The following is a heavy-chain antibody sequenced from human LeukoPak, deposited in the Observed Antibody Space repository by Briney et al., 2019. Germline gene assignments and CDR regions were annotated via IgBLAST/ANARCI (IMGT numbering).Heavy chain of an antibody. V-gene: IGHV3-66*04. Sequence: GGSLRLSCAASGITVSTNYMSWVRQAPGKGLEWVSVIYSGGATFYADSVKGRFTISRENSKNTLWLQMNSLRAEDTAVYYCARLHYDVLTGPFDYWGQGTLVTVSS. CDR3: ARLHYDVLTGPFDY. J-gene: IGHJ4*02. CDR1: GITVSTNY. D-gene: IGHD3-9*01. CDR2: IYSGGAT.